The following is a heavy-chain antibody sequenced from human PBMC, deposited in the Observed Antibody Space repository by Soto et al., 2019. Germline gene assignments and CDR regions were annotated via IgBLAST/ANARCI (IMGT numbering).Heavy chain of an antibody. CDR1: GFTFSSYS. D-gene: IGHD6-13*01. CDR3: ARVETAAGTNDAFDI. V-gene: IGHV3-48*01. Sequence: GGSLRLSCAASGFTFSSYSMNWVRQAPGKGLEWVSYISSSSSSTIYYADSVKGRFTISRDNAKNSLYLQMNSLRAEDTAVYYCARVETAAGTNDAFDIWGQGTMVTVSS. CDR2: ISSSSSSTI. J-gene: IGHJ3*02.